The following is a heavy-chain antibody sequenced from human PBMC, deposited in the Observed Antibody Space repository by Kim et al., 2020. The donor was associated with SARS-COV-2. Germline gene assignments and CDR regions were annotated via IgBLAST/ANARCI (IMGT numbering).Heavy chain of an antibody. CDR3: ARDPSGIAARRGVFDY. D-gene: IGHD6-6*01. CDR1: GFTFSSYA. Sequence: GGSLRLSCAASGFTFSSYAMHWVRQAPGKGLEWVAVISYDGSNKYYADSVKGRFTISRDNSKNTLYLQMNSLRAEDTAVYYCARDPSGIAARRGVFDYWGQGTLVTVSS. CDR2: ISYDGSNK. V-gene: IGHV3-30-3*01. J-gene: IGHJ4*02.